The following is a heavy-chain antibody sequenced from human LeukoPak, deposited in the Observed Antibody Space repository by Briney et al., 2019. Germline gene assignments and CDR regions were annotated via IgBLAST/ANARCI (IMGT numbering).Heavy chain of an antibody. D-gene: IGHD5-12*01. Sequence: GGSLRLXCAASGFTFSSYGMHWVRQAPGKGLEWVAFIRYDGSNKYYADSVKGRFTISRDNSKNTLYLQMNSLRAEDTGVYYCAKDRGYSGYDWEGVFDYWGQGTLVTVSS. CDR2: IRYDGSNK. CDR1: GFTFSSYG. J-gene: IGHJ4*02. V-gene: IGHV3-30*02. CDR3: AKDRGYSGYDWEGVFDY.